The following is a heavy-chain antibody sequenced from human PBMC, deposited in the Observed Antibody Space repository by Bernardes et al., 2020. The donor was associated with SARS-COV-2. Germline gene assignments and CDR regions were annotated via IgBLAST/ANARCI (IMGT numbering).Heavy chain of an antibody. J-gene: IGHJ5*02. Sequence: GGSLRLSCVGSGFTFSRSWMSWIRQAPGKGLDWVGNIKEDGSEKYYADSVKGRFTISRDNAKNSLYLQMNSLRAEDTAMYYCARYGSGRRFDPCGQGTLVTVSS. CDR2: IKEDGSEK. V-gene: IGHV3-7*04. CDR3: ARYGSGRRFDP. D-gene: IGHD3-10*01. CDR1: GFTFSRSW.